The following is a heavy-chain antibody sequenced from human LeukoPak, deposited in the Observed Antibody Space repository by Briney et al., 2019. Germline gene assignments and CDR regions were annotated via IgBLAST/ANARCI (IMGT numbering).Heavy chain of an antibody. CDR2: ISLCDVNT. Sequence: ASVKVSCKAPGYTFSSDGITWVRQAPGQGLEWMGWISLCDVNTNYAQKFQGRVTMTTDSSTNTAYMELSSLRSEDTAVYYCATSYDSSGYSFDYWGQGTLVTVSS. CDR3: ATSYDSSGYSFDY. V-gene: IGHV1-18*01. J-gene: IGHJ4*02. CDR1: GYTFSSDG. D-gene: IGHD3-22*01.